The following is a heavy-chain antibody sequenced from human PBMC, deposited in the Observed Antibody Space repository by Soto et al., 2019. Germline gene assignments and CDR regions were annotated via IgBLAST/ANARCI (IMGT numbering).Heavy chain of an antibody. V-gene: IGHV1-2*04. Sequence: ASVKVSCTASGYTFTCYYMHWVRQAPGQGLEWMGWINPNSGGTNYAQKFQGWVTMTRDTSISTAYMELSRLRSDDTAVYYCARGMGFYSSSSDYYYGMDVWGQGTTVTVSS. CDR2: INPNSGGT. D-gene: IGHD6-6*01. CDR1: GYTFTCYY. CDR3: ARGMGFYSSSSDYYYGMDV. J-gene: IGHJ6*02.